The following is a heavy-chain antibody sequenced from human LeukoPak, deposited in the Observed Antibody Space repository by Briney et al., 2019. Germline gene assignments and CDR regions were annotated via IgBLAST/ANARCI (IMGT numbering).Heavy chain of an antibody. D-gene: IGHD6-13*01. Sequence: SETLSLTCTVSGGSISSYYWSWIRQPPGKGLEWIGYIYYSGSTNYNPPLKSRVTISVDTSKNQFSLKLSSVTAADTGVYYCARIREYSSSWGDYYFDYWGQGTLVTVSS. V-gene: IGHV4-59*01. J-gene: IGHJ4*02. CDR3: ARIREYSSSWGDYYFDY. CDR1: GGSISSYY. CDR2: IYYSGST.